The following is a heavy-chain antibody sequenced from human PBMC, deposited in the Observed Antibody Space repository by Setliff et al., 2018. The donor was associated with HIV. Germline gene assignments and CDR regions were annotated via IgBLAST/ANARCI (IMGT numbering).Heavy chain of an antibody. Sequence: PGGSLRLSCAASGFTFSTYAMHWVRQAPGKGLEWVAVIPNAGSDKFYADSVKGRFTISRDNSKNTLFLQMNSLRSEDTAVYYCAKEDQRVTSVDYWGQGTPVTVSS. D-gene: IGHD2-2*01. J-gene: IGHJ4*02. V-gene: IGHV3-30*01. CDR2: IPNAGSDK. CDR3: AKEDQRVTSVDY. CDR1: GFTFSTYA.